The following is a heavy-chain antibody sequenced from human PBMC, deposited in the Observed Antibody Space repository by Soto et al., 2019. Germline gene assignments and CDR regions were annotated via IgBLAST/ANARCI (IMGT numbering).Heavy chain of an antibody. Sequence: GGSLRLSCAASGFTFSSYAMSWVRQAPGKGLEWVSAISGSGGSTYYADSVKGRFTISRDNSKNTLYLQMNSLRAEDTAVYYCAKESTVTNVFPGPYNWFDPWGQGTLVTVSS. CDR2: ISGSGGST. V-gene: IGHV3-23*01. D-gene: IGHD4-17*01. J-gene: IGHJ5*02. CDR1: GFTFSSYA. CDR3: AKESTVTNVFPGPYNWFDP.